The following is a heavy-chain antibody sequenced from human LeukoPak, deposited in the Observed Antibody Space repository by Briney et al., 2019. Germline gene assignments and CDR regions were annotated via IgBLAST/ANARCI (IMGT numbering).Heavy chain of an antibody. V-gene: IGHV3-49*04. J-gene: IGHJ4*02. D-gene: IGHD5-12*01. CDR1: GFTFSSYT. CDR2: IRSKAYGGTT. Sequence: GGSLRLSCAASGFTFSSYTMNWVRQAPGKGLEWVGFIRSKAYGGTTEYAASVKGRFTISRDDSKSIAYLQMNSLKTEDTAVYYCTLQSGYDLGLHWGQGTLVTVSS. CDR3: TLQSGYDLGLH.